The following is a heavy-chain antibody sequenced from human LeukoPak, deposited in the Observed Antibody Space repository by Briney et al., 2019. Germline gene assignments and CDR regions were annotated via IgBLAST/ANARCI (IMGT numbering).Heavy chain of an antibody. CDR3: ARDMRYCSSTSCWQYFQH. CDR1: GGSVSSYY. D-gene: IGHD2-2*01. J-gene: IGHJ1*01. V-gene: IGHV4-59*02. CDR2: IYYSGST. Sequence: SETLSLTCTVSGGSVSSYYWSWIRQPPGKGLEWLGYIYYSGSTNYNPSLKSRVTISVDTSKNQFSLKLSSVTAADTAVYYCARDMRYCSSTSCWQYFQHWGQGTLVTVSS.